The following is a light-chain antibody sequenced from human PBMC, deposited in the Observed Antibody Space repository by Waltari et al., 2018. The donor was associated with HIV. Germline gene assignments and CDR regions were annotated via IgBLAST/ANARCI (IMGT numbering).Light chain of an antibody. CDR2: TNF. J-gene: IGLJ2*01. Sequence: QSILTQPPSASGTPGQTVTISCSGSNPNLGTNTVNWYQQLPGAAPTLLIYTNFQRPSGVPDRFSASKSGTSASLAISGLQSEDEAIYYCSSWDGTLYGVIFGGGTKVTVL. CDR1: NPNLGTNT. V-gene: IGLV1-44*01. CDR3: SSWDGTLYGVI.